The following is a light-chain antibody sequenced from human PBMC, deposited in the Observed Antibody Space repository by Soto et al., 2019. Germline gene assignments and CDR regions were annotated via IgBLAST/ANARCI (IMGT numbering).Light chain of an antibody. Sequence: IVLTQSPGTQSLSPGERATLSCRASQSVSSTYIAWYQQNPGQAPRLLIYGASSRATGIPDRFSGSGSGTDFTLTISRLEPEDFAVYFCQQYGRSPPFTFGQGTKVEIK. CDR1: QSVSSTY. V-gene: IGKV3-20*01. J-gene: IGKJ2*01. CDR2: GAS. CDR3: QQYGRSPPFT.